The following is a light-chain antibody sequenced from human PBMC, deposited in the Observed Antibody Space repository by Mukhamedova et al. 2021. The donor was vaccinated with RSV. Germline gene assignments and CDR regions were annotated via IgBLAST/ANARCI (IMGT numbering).Light chain of an antibody. V-gene: IGKV3-15*01. CDR2: DSS. Sequence: QAPRLLIYDSSTRATDVPARFSGGGSGTEFTLTISSMQSDDFAVYYCQQYKDRPTFGRGTK. CDR3: QQYKDRPT. J-gene: IGKJ1*01.